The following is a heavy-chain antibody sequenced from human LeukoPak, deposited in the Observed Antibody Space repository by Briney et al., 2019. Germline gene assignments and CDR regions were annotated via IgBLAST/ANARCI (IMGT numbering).Heavy chain of an antibody. D-gene: IGHD4/OR15-4a*01. CDR3: ARDPGAFPYFFDC. CDR2: ISGDGVSP. CDR1: GFTFNNYA. J-gene: IGHJ4*02. Sequence: PGGPLRLSCAASGFTFNNYALTWVRQTPGKGLECVSAISGDGVSPYYADSVRGRFTISRDNSKNTLYLQMNSLRVEDTAVYFCARDPGAFPYFFDCWGQGALVTASS. V-gene: IGHV3-23*01.